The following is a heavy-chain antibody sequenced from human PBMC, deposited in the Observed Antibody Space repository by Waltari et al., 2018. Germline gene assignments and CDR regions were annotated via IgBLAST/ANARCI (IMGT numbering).Heavy chain of an antibody. CDR1: GGPFSSYA. Sequence: QVQLVQSGAAVKKPGSSVKVSCKASGGPFSSYAISWVRKAPGKGLEWMGGIIPIFGTANYAQKFQVRVTITTDESTSTAYMELSSLRSEDTAVYYCARGSGGYSYGHYWYFDLWGRGTLVTVSS. J-gene: IGHJ2*01. CDR3: ARGSGGYSYGHYWYFDL. CDR2: IIPIFGTA. V-gene: IGHV1-69*05. D-gene: IGHD5-18*01.